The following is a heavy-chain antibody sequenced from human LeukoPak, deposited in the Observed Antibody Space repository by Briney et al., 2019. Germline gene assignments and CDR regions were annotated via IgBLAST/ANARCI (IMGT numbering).Heavy chain of an antibody. CDR1: GFSFDTYT. D-gene: IGHD6-13*01. V-gene: IGHV3-21*01. CDR3: ARGSYSSSWFEKYFFDS. Sequence: GGSLRLSCAASGFSFDTYTRNWVRQAPGRGLEWVSSISGSGLYIFYADSVKGRFTISRDNAKNSLYLQMNSLRAEDTSLYFCARGSYSSSWFEKYFFDSWGQGTLVTVSA. CDR2: ISGSGLYI. J-gene: IGHJ4*02.